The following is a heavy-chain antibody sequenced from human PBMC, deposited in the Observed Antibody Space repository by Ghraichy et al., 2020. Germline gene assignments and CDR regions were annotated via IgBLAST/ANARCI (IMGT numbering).Heavy chain of an antibody. V-gene: IGHV3-7*01. J-gene: IGHJ4*02. CDR2: IKKDGSEK. D-gene: IGHD6-19*01. Sequence: GGSLRLSCAASRFTFSGYWMSWFRQAPGKGLEWVANIKKDGSEKYYVDSVKGRFTISRDKAKNSLYLQMNSLRAEDTAVYYCARDLGSGWYFDYWGQGTLVTVSS. CDR1: RFTFSGYW. CDR3: ARDLGSGWYFDY.